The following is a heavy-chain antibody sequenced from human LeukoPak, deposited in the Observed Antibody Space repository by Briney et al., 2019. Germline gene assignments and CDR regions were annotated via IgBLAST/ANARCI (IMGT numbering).Heavy chain of an antibody. D-gene: IGHD3-16*02. CDR2: INHSGGT. Sequence: GSLRLSCAASGFTFSSYAMIWVRQTPGKGLEWIGEINHSGGTNYNPSLKSRVTISVDTSKNQFSLNLNSVTAADTAVYFCARRLYDYVWGTYRSYYFDYWGQGSLVNVAS. CDR1: GFTFSSYA. CDR3: ARRLYDYVWGTYRSYYFDY. V-gene: IGHV4-34*01. J-gene: IGHJ4*02.